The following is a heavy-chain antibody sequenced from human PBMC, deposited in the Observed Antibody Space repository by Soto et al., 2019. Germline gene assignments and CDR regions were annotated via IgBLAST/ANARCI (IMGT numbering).Heavy chain of an antibody. CDR3: ASRDIVTAISSFDY. J-gene: IGHJ4*02. D-gene: IGHD5-12*01. Sequence: GGSLRLSCAASGFTFSSYSMNWVRQAPGKGLEWVSYISSSSSTIYYADSVKGRFTISRDNAKNSLYLQMNSLRDEDTAVYYCASRDIVTAISSFDYWGQGTLVTVSS. V-gene: IGHV3-48*02. CDR1: GFTFSSYS. CDR2: ISSSSSTI.